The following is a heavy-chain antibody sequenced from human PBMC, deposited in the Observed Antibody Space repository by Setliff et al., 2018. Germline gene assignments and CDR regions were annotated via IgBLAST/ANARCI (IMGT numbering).Heavy chain of an antibody. D-gene: IGHD7-27*01. J-gene: IGHJ3*02. Sequence: GGSLRLSCAASGFTFSSYAMTWVRQAPGKGLEWVSAISGSGDATYYADSVKGRFTISRDNSKNTLYLQMNSLRAEDTAVYYCARDRRPFNWGGNDAFDIWGQGTMVTVSS. CDR3: ARDRRPFNWGGNDAFDI. CDR2: ISGSGDAT. V-gene: IGHV3-23*01. CDR1: GFTFSSYA.